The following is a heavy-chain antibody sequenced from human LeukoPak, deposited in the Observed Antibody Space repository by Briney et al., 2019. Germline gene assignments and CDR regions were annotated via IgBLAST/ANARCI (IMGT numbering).Heavy chain of an antibody. Sequence: SETLSLTCAVYGVSFSDYYWSWIRQSPGKGLEWIGEINHTGSTKYNPSLKSRVTISVDTSKNQFSLKLTSVTAADTAVYYCARKNDYGEVRGFDPWGQGTLVSVSS. CDR1: GVSFSDYY. CDR3: ARKNDYGEVRGFDP. D-gene: IGHD4-17*01. V-gene: IGHV4-34*01. J-gene: IGHJ5*02. CDR2: INHTGST.